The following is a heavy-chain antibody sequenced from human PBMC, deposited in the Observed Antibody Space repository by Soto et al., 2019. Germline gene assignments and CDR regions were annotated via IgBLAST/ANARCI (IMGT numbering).Heavy chain of an antibody. D-gene: IGHD2-2*01. CDR1: GYSFTNYD. Sequence: ASVKVSCKASGYSFTNYDISWDRHAPGQGLEWMGWISPYNGNTNYAQKLQGRVTMTTDTSTSTAYMELRSLRSDDTAVYYCARYCSSTSCDHYFDYWGQGTLVTVSS. V-gene: IGHV1-18*04. CDR3: ARYCSSTSCDHYFDY. CDR2: ISPYNGNT. J-gene: IGHJ4*02.